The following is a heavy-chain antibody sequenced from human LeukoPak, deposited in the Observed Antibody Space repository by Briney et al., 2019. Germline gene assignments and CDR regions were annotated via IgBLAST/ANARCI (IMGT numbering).Heavy chain of an antibody. CDR3: ARGSFRRYCSSTSCYYDAFDI. CDR2: IYTSGST. Sequence: SETLSLTCTVSGGSISSGSYYWSWIRQPAGKGLEWIGRIYTSGSTNYNPSLKSRVTISVDTSKNQFSLKLSSVTAADTAVYYCARGSFRRYCSSTSCYYDAFDIWGQGTMVTVSS. D-gene: IGHD2-2*01. V-gene: IGHV4-61*02. J-gene: IGHJ3*02. CDR1: GGSISSGSYY.